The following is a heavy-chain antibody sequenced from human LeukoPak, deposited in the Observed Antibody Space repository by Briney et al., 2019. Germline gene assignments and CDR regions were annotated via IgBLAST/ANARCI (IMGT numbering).Heavy chain of an antibody. Sequence: ASVKVSCKASGYTFTSYGISWVRQAPGQGLEWMGWINPNSGGTNYAQKFQGRVTMTRDTSISTAYMELSRLRSDDTAVYYCARRITMTYYFDYWGQGTLVTVSS. J-gene: IGHJ4*02. V-gene: IGHV1-2*02. CDR2: INPNSGGT. CDR3: ARRITMTYYFDY. D-gene: IGHD3-22*01. CDR1: GYTFTSYG.